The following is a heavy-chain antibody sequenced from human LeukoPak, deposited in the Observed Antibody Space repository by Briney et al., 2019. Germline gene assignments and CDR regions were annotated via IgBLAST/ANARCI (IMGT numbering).Heavy chain of an antibody. J-gene: IGHJ4*02. CDR1: GFTFSNCA. Sequence: GGSLRLSCAASGFTFSNCAMSWVRQAPGKGLEWVSAISGSGGSTYYADSVKGRFTISRDNSKNTLYLQMNSLRAEDTAVYYCAKDGGTKGATRGAYWGQGTLVTVSS. D-gene: IGHD1-26*01. CDR2: ISGSGGST. CDR3: AKDGGTKGATRGAY. V-gene: IGHV3-23*01.